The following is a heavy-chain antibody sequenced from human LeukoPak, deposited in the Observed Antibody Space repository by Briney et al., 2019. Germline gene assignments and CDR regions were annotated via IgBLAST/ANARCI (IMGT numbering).Heavy chain of an antibody. D-gene: IGHD3-3*01. CDR2: IYYSGST. J-gene: IGHJ4*02. CDR1: GGSVRTYF. V-gene: IGHV4-59*08. Sequence: SETLSLTCTVSGGSVRTYFWSWIRQPPGRGLEWIGNIYYSGSTNYNPSLKSRVTISVDTSKNQFSLKLSSVTAADTAVYYCARGKVTIFGVVIPFFDYWGQGTLVTVSS. CDR3: ARGKVTIFGVVIPFFDY.